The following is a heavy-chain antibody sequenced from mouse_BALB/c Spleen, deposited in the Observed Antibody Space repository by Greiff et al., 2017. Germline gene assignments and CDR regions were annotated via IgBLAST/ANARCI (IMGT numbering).Heavy chain of an antibody. CDR3: ARWDYRYDY. J-gene: IGHJ2*01. Sequence: EVKLQESGPGLVKPSQSLSLTCTVTGYSITSYYAWNWIRQFPGNKLEWMGYISYSGSTSYNPSLKSRISITRDTSKNQFFLQLNSVTTEDTATYYCARWDYRYDYWGQGTTLTVSS. D-gene: IGHD2-14*01. CDR1: GYSITSYYA. CDR2: ISYSGST. V-gene: IGHV3-2*02.